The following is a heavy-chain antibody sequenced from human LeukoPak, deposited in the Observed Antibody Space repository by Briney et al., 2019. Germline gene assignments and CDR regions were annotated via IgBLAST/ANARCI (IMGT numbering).Heavy chain of an antibody. CDR3: ASSRYDFWSGYYLDY. D-gene: IGHD3-3*01. Sequence: SETLSLTCTVSGGSISSSSYYWGWIRQPPGKGLEWIGSIYYSGSTYYNPSLKSRVTISGDTSKNQFSLKLSSVTAADTAVYCCASSRYDFWSGYYLDYWGQGTLVTVSS. V-gene: IGHV4-39*01. CDR2: IYYSGST. CDR1: GGSISSSSYY. J-gene: IGHJ4*02.